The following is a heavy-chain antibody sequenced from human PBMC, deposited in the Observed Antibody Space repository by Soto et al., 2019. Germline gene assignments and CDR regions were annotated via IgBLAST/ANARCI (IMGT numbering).Heavy chain of an antibody. D-gene: IGHD2-15*01. CDR3: ARHYCSGGSCTFDY. V-gene: IGHV3-33*01. J-gene: IGHJ4*02. Sequence: PGGSLRLSCAASGFTFSSYGMHWVRQAPGKGLEWVAVIWYDGSNKYYADSVKGRFTISRDNSKNTLYLQMNSLRAEDTAVYYCARHYCSGGSCTFDYWGQGTLVTVSS. CDR2: IWYDGSNK. CDR1: GFTFSSYG.